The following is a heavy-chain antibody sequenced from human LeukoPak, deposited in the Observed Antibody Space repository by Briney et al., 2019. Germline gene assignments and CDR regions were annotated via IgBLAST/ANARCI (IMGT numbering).Heavy chain of an antibody. V-gene: IGHV4-39*01. CDR3: ARHNYYNFWNALNWFDP. CDR1: GGSISSSSYY. CDR2: IYYSGST. D-gene: IGHD3-3*01. Sequence: SETLSLTCTVSGGSISSSSYYWGWIRQPPGKGLEWIGSIYYSGSTYYNPSLKSRVTISVDTSKNQFSLKLSSVTAADTALYYCARHNYYNFWNALNWFDPWGQGTPVTVSS. J-gene: IGHJ5*02.